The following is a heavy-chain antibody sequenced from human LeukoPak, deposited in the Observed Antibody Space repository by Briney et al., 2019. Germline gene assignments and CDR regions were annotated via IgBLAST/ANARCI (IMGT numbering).Heavy chain of an antibody. Sequence: GGSLRLSCAASGFTFSSYAMHWVRQAPGKGLEWVAVISYDGSNKYYADSVKGRFTISRDNSKNTLYLQMNSLRAEDTAVYYCARDRGSVWKGIDYWGQGTLVTVSS. CDR1: GFTFSSYA. CDR3: ARDRGSVWKGIDY. J-gene: IGHJ4*02. CDR2: ISYDGSNK. V-gene: IGHV3-30*04. D-gene: IGHD6-19*01.